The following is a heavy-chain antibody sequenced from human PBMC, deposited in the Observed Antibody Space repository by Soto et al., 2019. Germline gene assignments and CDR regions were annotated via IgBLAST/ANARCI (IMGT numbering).Heavy chain of an antibody. Sequence: EVQLVESGGGLVKPGGSLRLSCAASGFTFSSYTMNWVRQAPGKGLEWVSSISSSSSYIYYADSVKGRFTISRDNAKXXXXXXXXXXXXXDTXXXXXXXXXIIGTTRGSYFDYWGQGTLVTVSS. V-gene: IGHV3-21*01. CDR1: GFTFSSYT. J-gene: IGHJ4*02. D-gene: IGHD1-20*01. CDR3: XXXXIIGTTRGSYFDY. CDR2: ISSSSSYI.